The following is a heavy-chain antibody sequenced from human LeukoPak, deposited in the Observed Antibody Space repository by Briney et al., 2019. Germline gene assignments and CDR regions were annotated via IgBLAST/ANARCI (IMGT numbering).Heavy chain of an antibody. Sequence: GGSLGLSCAASGFTFSDYYMIWFRQAPGKGLEWVSYISGGSSYTNFADSVKGRFTISRDNAKNSLYLQMNSLRAEDTAVYYCARVSLLDDGGLGDYWGQGTLVTVSS. CDR3: ARVSLLDDGGLGDY. D-gene: IGHD4-23*01. J-gene: IGHJ4*02. V-gene: IGHV3-11*06. CDR2: ISGGSSYT. CDR1: GFTFSDYY.